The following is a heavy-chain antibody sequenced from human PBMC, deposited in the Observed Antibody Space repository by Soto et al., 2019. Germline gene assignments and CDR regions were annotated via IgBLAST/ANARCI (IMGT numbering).Heavy chain of an antibody. CDR1: RCPLSSGDHY. D-gene: IGHD3-3*01. CDR3: ARATICGVVIFDY. Sequence: LSLSCAISRCPLSSGDHYWVRIRQPPGPDLDLTGYIYYSRSTYYDPSLRSRVTISVDTSKNQFSLKLSSVCAANTAVYYCARATICGVVIFDYWGQGTRVTV. V-gene: IGHV4-30-4*08. J-gene: IGHJ4*02. CDR2: IYYSRST.